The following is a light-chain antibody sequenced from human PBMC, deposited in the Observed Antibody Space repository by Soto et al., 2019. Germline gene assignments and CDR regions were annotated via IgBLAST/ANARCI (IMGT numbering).Light chain of an antibody. CDR3: LKYEPSQVT. V-gene: IGKV3-20*01. Sequence: EILLTQSPGTLSLSPGETATLSCRASQRVRNNYLAWYQQRPAQPHRLLMYEAATRASGIPDRFSGSVSGTDFTLTMRRMEPEGFELYFCLKYEPSQVTFCGVTKVEI. J-gene: IGKJ4*01. CDR1: QRVRNNY. CDR2: EAA.